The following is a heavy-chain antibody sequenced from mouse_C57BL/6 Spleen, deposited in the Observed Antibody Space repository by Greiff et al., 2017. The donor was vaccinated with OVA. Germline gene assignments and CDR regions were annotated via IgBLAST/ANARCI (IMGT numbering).Heavy chain of an antibody. CDR2: ISDGGSYT. V-gene: IGHV5-4*01. J-gene: IGHJ2*01. D-gene: IGHD2-9*01. CDR1: GFTFSSYA. Sequence: EVHLVESGGGLVKPGGSLKLSCAASGFTFSSYAMSWVRQTPEKRLEWVATISDGGSYTYYPDNVKGRFTISRDNAKNNLYLQMSHLKSEDTAMYYCARAPTMVTRGYYFDYWGQGTTLTVSS. CDR3: ARAPTMVTRGYYFDY.